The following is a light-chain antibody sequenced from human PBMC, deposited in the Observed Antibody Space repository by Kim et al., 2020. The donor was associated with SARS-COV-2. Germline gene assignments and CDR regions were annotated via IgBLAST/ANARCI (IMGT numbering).Light chain of an antibody. V-gene: IGLV2-23*02. CDR1: SGDFENYTL. CDR3: CSYAGDFTLV. Sequence: GHAISISSTWTSGDFENYTLISWYQHHPSKAPNLMIFEVSKRPSVVSNRFSGSKSGNTASLTISGLQAEDEADYYCCSYAGDFTLVFGTGTKVTVL. J-gene: IGLJ1*01. CDR2: EVS.